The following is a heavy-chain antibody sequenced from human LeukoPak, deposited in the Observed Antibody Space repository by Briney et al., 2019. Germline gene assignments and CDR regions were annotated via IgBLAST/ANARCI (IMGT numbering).Heavy chain of an antibody. CDR2: IWYDGSNK. J-gene: IGHJ6*02. CDR3: ARESDTSGYDYYYGMDV. D-gene: IGHD6-19*01. V-gene: IGHV3-33*01. CDR1: GFTFSSYG. Sequence: GGSLRLSCAASGFTFSSYGMHWVRQAPGKGLEWVAVIWYDGSNKYYADSVKGRFTISRDNSKNTLYLQMNSLRAEDTAVYYCARESDTSGYDYYYGMDVWGQGTTVTVSS.